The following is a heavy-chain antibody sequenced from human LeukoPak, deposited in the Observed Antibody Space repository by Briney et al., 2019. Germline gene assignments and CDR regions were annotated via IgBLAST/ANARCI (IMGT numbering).Heavy chain of an antibody. V-gene: IGHV4-30-2*01. D-gene: IGHD7-27*01. J-gene: IGHJ4*02. CDR2: IYHSGST. CDR3: ARAGNNWGHPIDY. CDR1: GGSISSGGYS. Sequence: SETLSLTCAVSGGSISSGGYSWSWIRQPPGKGLEWIGYIYHSGSTYYNPSLKSRVTISVDRSKNQFSLKLSSVTAADTAVYYCARAGNNWGHPIDYWGQGTLVTVPS.